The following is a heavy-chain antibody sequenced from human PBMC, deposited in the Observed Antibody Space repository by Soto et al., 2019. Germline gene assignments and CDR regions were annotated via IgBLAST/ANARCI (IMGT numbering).Heavy chain of an antibody. CDR2: IKHDASET. V-gene: IGHV3-7*01. D-gene: IGHD3-3*01. Sequence: EGQLVESGGGLVQPGGSLRLSCAASGFTFSAYWMSWVRQAPGKGLEWVANIKHDASETYYVDSVKGRFTISRDNANARSSMYLQMNSLRVEETAVYYCARGSDFWSGDPALFDYWGQGTLVTVSS. CDR1: GFTFSAYW. CDR3: ARGSDFWSGDPALFDY. J-gene: IGHJ4*02.